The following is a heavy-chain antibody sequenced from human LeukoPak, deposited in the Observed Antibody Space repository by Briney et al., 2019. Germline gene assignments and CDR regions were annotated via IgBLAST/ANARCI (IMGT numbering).Heavy chain of an antibody. CDR1: GFTFSNVW. CDR2: IQSKTDRGTP. CDR3: TTESTIPISLGY. Sequence: GGSLRLSCAASGFTFSNVWMSWVRQPPGKGLEWVGRIQSKTDRGTPDYAAPVKRKFTIPRDDPKNTLYLQTNSRQTEGTGVCYCTTESTIPISLGYSGQGTLVTVSS. D-gene: IGHD5/OR15-5a*01. V-gene: IGHV3-15*01. J-gene: IGHJ4*02.